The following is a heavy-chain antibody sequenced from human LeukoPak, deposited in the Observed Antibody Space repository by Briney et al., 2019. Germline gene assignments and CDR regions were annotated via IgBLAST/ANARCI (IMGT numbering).Heavy chain of an antibody. J-gene: IGHJ6*02. CDR2: IYSGGTT. CDR3: TRSTPVTIYGMDV. CDR1: GFTFSSYA. Sequence: PGGSLRLSCAASGFTFSSYAMSWVRQAPGKGLEWVSVIYSGGTTYSADSLKGRFTMSRDTSMNTLFLQMKTLKAEDTGIYYCTRSTPVTIYGMDVWGQGTTVTVSS. V-gene: IGHV3-66*01. D-gene: IGHD3-3*01.